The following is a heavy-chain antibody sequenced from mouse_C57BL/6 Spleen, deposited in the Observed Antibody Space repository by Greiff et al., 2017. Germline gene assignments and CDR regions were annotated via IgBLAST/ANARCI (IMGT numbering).Heavy chain of an antibody. CDR1: GYTFTNSY. Sequence: EVQLQQSGPVLVKPGASVKMSCTASGYTFTNSYMNWVKQSPGKSLEWIGGINPYNGGTSYNPKFKGKATLTVDKSSNTAYLELNSLTSEDSAIYYCARGGSAEHLDYWGQGTTVTVSS. V-gene: IGHV1-19*01. CDR3: ARGGSAEHLDY. D-gene: IGHD6-1*01. CDR2: INPYNGGT. J-gene: IGHJ2*01.